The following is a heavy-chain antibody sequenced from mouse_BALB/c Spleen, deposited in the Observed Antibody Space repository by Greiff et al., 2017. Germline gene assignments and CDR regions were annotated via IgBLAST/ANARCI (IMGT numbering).Heavy chain of an antibody. V-gene: IGHV2-4-1*01. CDR3: ARDSNYYGSAWFAY. J-gene: IGHJ3*01. D-gene: IGHD1-1*01. Sequence: QVHVKQSGPSLVQPSQSLSITCTVSGFSLTSYGVHWVRQSPGKGLEWLGMIWGDGSTDYNSALKSRLSISKDNSKSQVFLKMNSLQTDDTARYYCARDSNYYGSAWFAYWGQGTLVTVSA. CDR2: IWGDGST. CDR1: GFSLTSYG.